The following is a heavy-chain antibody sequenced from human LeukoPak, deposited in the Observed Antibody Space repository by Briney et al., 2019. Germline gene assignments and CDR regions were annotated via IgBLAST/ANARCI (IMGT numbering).Heavy chain of an antibody. V-gene: IGHV3-23*01. Sequence: GGSLRLSCAASGFSFSSYAMSWVRQAPGQGLEWVSAISGSGGSTYYADSVKGRFTISRDNSKNTLYLQMNSLRAEDTAVYYCAKRVGYYFDYWGQGTLVTVSS. CDR2: ISGSGGST. CDR1: GFSFSSYA. D-gene: IGHD1-26*01. J-gene: IGHJ4*02. CDR3: AKRVGYYFDY.